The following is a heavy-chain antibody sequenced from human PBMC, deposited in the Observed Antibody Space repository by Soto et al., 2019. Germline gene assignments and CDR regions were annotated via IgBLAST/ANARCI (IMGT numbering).Heavy chain of an antibody. CDR2: INHSGST. J-gene: IGHJ6*02. CDR3: AGASSGYYYYYYGMDV. V-gene: IGHV4-34*01. CDR1: GGSFSGYY. D-gene: IGHD3-22*01. Sequence: PSETLSLTCAVYGGSFSGYYWSWIRQPPGKGLEWIGEINHSGSTNYNPSLKSRVTISVDTSKNQFSLKLSSVTAADTAVYYCAGASSGYYYYYYGMDVWGQGPTVTISS.